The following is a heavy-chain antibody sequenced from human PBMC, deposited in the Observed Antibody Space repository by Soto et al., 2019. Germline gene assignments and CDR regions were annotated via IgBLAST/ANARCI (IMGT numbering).Heavy chain of an antibody. Sequence: QVQLVQSGAEVKKPGASVKVSCKASGYTFTSYGISWVRQAPGQGLEGMGWISAYNGNTNYAQKLQGRVTMTTDTSTSKAYMELRSLRSADTAVYYCARVVTAMVTFDYWGQGTLVTVSS. J-gene: IGHJ4*02. CDR3: ARVVTAMVTFDY. CDR2: ISAYNGNT. D-gene: IGHD5-18*01. CDR1: GYTFTSYG. V-gene: IGHV1-18*01.